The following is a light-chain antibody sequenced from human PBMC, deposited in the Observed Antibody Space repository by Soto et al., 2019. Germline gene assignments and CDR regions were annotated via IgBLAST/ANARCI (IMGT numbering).Light chain of an antibody. CDR1: QSISSN. Sequence: DIQMTQSPSSLSASVRDSVTITCRASQSISSNLNWYQQKPGKAPKLVIYAASNLQSGVPSTFSGSGSGTDFTLTISSLQPEDFATYYCQQSHSIPWTFGQGTKVDIK. V-gene: IGKV1-39*01. CDR2: AAS. J-gene: IGKJ1*01. CDR3: QQSHSIPWT.